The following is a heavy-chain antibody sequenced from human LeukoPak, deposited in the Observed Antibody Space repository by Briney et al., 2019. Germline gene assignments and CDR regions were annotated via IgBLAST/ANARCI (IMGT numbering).Heavy chain of an antibody. CDR3: AKDTSRGGDSPRVAFDI. Sequence: PGGSLRLSCAASGFTFDDYAMHWVRQAPGKGLEWVSGISWNSGSIGYADSVKGRFTISRDNAKNSLCLQMNSLRAEDTALYYCAKDTSRGGDSPRVAFDIWGQGTMVTVSS. CDR1: GFTFDDYA. D-gene: IGHD2-21*02. V-gene: IGHV3-9*01. J-gene: IGHJ3*02. CDR2: ISWNSGSI.